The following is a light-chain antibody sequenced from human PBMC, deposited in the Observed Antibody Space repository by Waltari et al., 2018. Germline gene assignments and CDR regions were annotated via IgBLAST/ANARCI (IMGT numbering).Light chain of an antibody. V-gene: IGLV3-25*03. CDR3: QSADNSGTYWE. J-gene: IGLJ3*02. CDR2: KDT. Sequence: SHELTQPPSVSVSPGQTATISCSRDALPKQYGYWYQQKPGQAPIRLIYKDTERPSGIPERFSGFSSGTTVTLTISGVQAEDEADYYCQSADNSGTYWEFGGGTKLTVL. CDR1: ALPKQY.